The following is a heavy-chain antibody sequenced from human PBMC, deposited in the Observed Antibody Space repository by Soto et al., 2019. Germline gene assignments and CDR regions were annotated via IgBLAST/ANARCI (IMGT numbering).Heavy chain of an antibody. V-gene: IGHV1-2*02. J-gene: IGHJ4*02. CDR2: IDPRSGGT. CDR3: LRGGYRYACDY. D-gene: IGHD3-22*01. Sequence: GASVKVSCKASGYTVTDHFIHWARQAPGQGLEWMGWIDPRSGGTFYAQKFQGRVTMTSDTSISTVYMDLTRLRSDDTAVYYCLRGGYRYACDYWGQGTQVTVSS. CDR1: GYTVTDHF.